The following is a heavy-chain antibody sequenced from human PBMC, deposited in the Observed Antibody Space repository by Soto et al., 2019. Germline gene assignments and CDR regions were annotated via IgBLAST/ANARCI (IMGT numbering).Heavy chain of an antibody. CDR1: GFTFDDYA. Sequence: PGGSLRLSCAASGFTFDDYAMHWVRQAPGKGLEWVSLISWDGGSTYYADSVKGRFTISRDNSKNSLYLQMNSLRTEDTALYYCAKGSIVGATVLVDVWGQGTTVTVSS. V-gene: IGHV3-43D*04. J-gene: IGHJ6*02. CDR2: ISWDGGST. CDR3: AKGSIVGATVLVDV. D-gene: IGHD1-26*01.